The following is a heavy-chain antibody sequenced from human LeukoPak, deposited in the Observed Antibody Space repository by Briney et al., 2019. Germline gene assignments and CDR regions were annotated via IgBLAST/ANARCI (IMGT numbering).Heavy chain of an antibody. Sequence: PGGSLRLSCAASGFTFSSYAMSWVRQAPGKGLEWVSGISGSGGSTYYADAVKGRFTISRDNSKNTLYLQMNSLRAEDTAIYYCAKDLTTVRIVVVPAAMDYWGQGTLVTVSS. CDR3: AKDLTTVRIVVVPAAMDY. D-gene: IGHD2-2*01. CDR2: ISGSGGST. J-gene: IGHJ4*02. V-gene: IGHV3-23*01. CDR1: GFTFSSYA.